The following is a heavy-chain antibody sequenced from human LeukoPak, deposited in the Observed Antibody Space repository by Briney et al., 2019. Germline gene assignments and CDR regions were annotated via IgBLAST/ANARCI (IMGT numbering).Heavy chain of an antibody. D-gene: IGHD2-15*01. V-gene: IGHV4-34*01. Sequence: SSETLSLTCAVYGGSLSGYYWSWIRQPPGKGLEWIGEINHSGSTNYNPSLKSRVTISVDTSKNQFSLKLSSVTAADTAVYYCARLPIGYCSGGSCYPFDYWGQGTLVTVSS. CDR1: GGSLSGYY. CDR3: ARLPIGYCSGGSCYPFDY. J-gene: IGHJ4*02. CDR2: INHSGST.